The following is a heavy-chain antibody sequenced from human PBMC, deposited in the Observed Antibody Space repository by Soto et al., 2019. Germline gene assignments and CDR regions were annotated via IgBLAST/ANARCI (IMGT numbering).Heavy chain of an antibody. V-gene: IGHV4-59*01. Sequence: SETLSLTCAVSAGSISGWFWSWIRQSPGRELELIGYIYYSGSTYYNPSLKSRITISIDTSRNQFSLKMSSVTDADTAVYYCAKVGRIAAAGTWFDPWGQGTPVTVSS. D-gene: IGHD6-13*01. J-gene: IGHJ5*02. CDR3: AKVGRIAAAGTWFDP. CDR1: AGSISGWF. CDR2: IYYSGST.